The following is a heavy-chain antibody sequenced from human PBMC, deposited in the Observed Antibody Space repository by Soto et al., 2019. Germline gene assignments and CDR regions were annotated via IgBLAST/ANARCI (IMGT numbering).Heavy chain of an antibody. Sequence: SGPTLVKPTQTLTLTCTFSGSSLSTSGVGVGWIRQPPGKALEWLALIYWDDDKRYSPSLKSRLTITKDTSKNQVVLTMTNMDPVDTATYYCAHSTADPPESGWYSEFYYWGQGTLVTVSS. CDR3: AHSTADPPESGWYSEFYY. V-gene: IGHV2-5*02. D-gene: IGHD6-19*01. J-gene: IGHJ4*02. CDR2: IYWDDDK. CDR1: GSSLSTSGVG.